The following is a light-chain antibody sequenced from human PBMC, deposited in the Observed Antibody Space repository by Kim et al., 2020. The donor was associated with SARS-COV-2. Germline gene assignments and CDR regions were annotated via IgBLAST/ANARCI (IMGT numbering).Light chain of an antibody. CDR3: GTWDSSLSAGV. Sequence: GQKGTIPCSGSSSNIGNNYVSWYQQLPGTAPKLLIYDNNKRPSGIPDRFSGSKSGTSATLGITGLQTGDEADYYCGTWDSSLSAGVFGGGTQLTVL. CDR1: SSNIGNNY. CDR2: DNN. J-gene: IGLJ2*01. V-gene: IGLV1-51*01.